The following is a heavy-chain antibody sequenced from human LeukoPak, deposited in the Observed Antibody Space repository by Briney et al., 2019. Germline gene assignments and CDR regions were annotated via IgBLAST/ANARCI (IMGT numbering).Heavy chain of an antibody. CDR1: GGSISNYY. J-gene: IGHJ5*02. V-gene: IGHV4-59*01. Sequence: PSETLSLTCTVSGGSISNYYWSWIRQPPGKGLEWIGYIYYSGSTNYNPSLKSRVTISVDTSKNQFSLKLSSVTAADTAVYYCARAVELDWFDPWGQGTLVTVSS. CDR2: IYYSGST. CDR3: ARAVELDWFDP. D-gene: IGHD5-24*01.